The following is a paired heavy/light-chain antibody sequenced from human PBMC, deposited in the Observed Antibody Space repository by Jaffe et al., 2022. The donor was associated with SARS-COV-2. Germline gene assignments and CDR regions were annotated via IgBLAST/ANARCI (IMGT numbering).Light chain of an antibody. J-gene: IGLJ3*02. V-gene: IGLV1-51*02. Sequence: QSVLTQPPSVSAAPGQKVTISCSGSSSNIGNNYVSWYQQFPGTAPKLLIYENNKRPSGIPDRFSGSKSGTSATLGITGLQTGDEADYYCGTWDDSLSAWVFGGGTKLTVL. CDR2: ENN. CDR1: SSNIGNNY. CDR3: GTWDDSLSAWV.
Heavy chain of an antibody. CDR3: ARDLGYGPTTYYMDV. CDR2: INPRSGST. Sequence: QAQLVQPGAEVKKPGASVKVSCKASGYTFTSYYLQWVRQAPGQGLEWMGIINPRSGSTTYAQKLKGRLTMTRDTSTSTVYMELSSLRSDDTAVYYCARDLGYGPTTYYMDVWGKGTTVTVSS. CDR1: GYTFTSYY. V-gene: IGHV1-46*04. D-gene: IGHD5-18*01. J-gene: IGHJ6*03.